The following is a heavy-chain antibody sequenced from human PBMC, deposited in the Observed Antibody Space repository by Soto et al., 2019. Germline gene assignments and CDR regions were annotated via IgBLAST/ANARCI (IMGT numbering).Heavy chain of an antibody. CDR2: INHSGST. Sequence: PSETLSLTCAVYGGSFSGYYWSWVRQPPGKGLEWIGEINHSGSTNYNPSLKSRVTISVDTSKNQFSLKLSSVTAADTAVYYCARVTRLRFLEWLQRKAEFGDAFDIWGQGTMVTVSS. V-gene: IGHV4-34*01. CDR1: GGSFSGYY. D-gene: IGHD3-3*01. CDR3: ARVTRLRFLEWLQRKAEFGDAFDI. J-gene: IGHJ3*02.